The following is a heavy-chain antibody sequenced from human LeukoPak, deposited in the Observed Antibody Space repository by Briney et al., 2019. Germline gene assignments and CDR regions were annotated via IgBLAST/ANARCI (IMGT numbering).Heavy chain of an antibody. V-gene: IGHV4-34*01. CDR2: INHSGST. CDR3: ARGFYDYVWGSYRYQYYYYYMDV. D-gene: IGHD3-16*02. Sequence: SETLSLTCAVYGGSFSGYYWSWIRQPPGKGLEWIGEINHSGSTNYNPSLKSRVTISVDTSKNQFSLKLSSVTAADTAVYYCARGFYDYVWGSYRYQYYYYYMDVWGKGTTVTVSS. J-gene: IGHJ6*03. CDR1: GGSFSGYY.